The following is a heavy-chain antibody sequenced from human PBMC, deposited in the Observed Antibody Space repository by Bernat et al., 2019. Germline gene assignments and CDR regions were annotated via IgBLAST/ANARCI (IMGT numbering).Heavy chain of an antibody. CDR1: GFTFSSHG. CDR2: ISGSGDTT. J-gene: IGHJ4*02. D-gene: IGHD6-13*01. Sequence: EVQLLESGGGLVQPGGSLRLSCAASGFTFSSHGMTWVRQAPGKGLEWVSAISGSGDTTNYADSVKGRFTISRDNSKNMLYLQMNSIRAEDTAVYFCARGLYTSSWGDFDYWGQGTLVTVSS. CDR3: ARGLYTSSWGDFDY. V-gene: IGHV3-23*01.